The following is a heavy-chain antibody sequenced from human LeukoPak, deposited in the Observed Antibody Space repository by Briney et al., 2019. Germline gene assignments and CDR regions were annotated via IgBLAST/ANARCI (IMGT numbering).Heavy chain of an antibody. CDR3: ASGFSYDYVWGTPDY. D-gene: IGHD3-16*01. J-gene: IGHJ4*02. Sequence: PSETLSLTCAVYGGSFSDYYWSWIRQPPGKGLEWIGEINHSASTDYNPSLKSRVTMSVDTSKNQFSLKLSSLTAADTAVYYCASGFSYDYVWGTPDYWGQGTLVTVSS. CDR2: INHSAST. CDR1: GGSFSDYY. V-gene: IGHV4-34*01.